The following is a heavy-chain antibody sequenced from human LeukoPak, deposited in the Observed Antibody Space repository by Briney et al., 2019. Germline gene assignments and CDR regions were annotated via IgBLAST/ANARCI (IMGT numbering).Heavy chain of an antibody. CDR1: GGTFSSYA. J-gene: IGHJ4*02. D-gene: IGHD6-19*01. CDR2: IIPILGIA. Sequence: SVKVSCKASGGTFSSYAISWVRQAPGQGLEWMGRIIPILGIANYAQKFQGRVTITADKSTSTAYMELSSLRSEDTAVYYCARDEAAYSSGWGYFDYWGQGTLVTVSS. V-gene: IGHV1-69*04. CDR3: ARDEAAYSSGWGYFDY.